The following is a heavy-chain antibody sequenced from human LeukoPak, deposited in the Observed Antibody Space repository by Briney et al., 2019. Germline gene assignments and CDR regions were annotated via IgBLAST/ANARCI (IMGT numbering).Heavy chain of an antibody. CDR1: GFTFDDSG. D-gene: IGHD6-19*01. Sequence: GGXXRLSCAASGFTFDDSGMSWVRQAPGKGVEWVSGINWKGDTTAYTDSVKGRFTISRDKDKNSLYMQMTSLRAEETGLYYCARGVLSRLDHNSGWYGFAYWGQGTLVTVSS. CDR3: ARGVLSRLDHNSGWYGFAY. CDR2: INWKGDTT. V-gene: IGHV3-20*04. J-gene: IGHJ4*02.